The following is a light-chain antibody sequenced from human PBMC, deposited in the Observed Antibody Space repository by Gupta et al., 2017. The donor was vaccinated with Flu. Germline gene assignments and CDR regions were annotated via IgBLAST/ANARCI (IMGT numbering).Light chain of an antibody. Sequence: SVLAQPPSASWTPGPSVTVPCSGSRSTIGVTTVNWYQQLPGTAPNLLIYVNNQRPSGVPDRVSCSKSRTSASATISGLQSEDEADYYCSAWDDSINGHYVFGTGTKLTVL. CDR1: RSTIGVTT. CDR2: VNN. J-gene: IGLJ1*01. V-gene: IGLV1-44*01. CDR3: SAWDDSINGHYV.